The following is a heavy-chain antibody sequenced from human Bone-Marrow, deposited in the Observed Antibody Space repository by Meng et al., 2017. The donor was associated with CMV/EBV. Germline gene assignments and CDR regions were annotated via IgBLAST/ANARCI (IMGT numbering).Heavy chain of an antibody. CDR1: SGSISIYY. CDR2: IYYSGST. J-gene: IGHJ6*02. CDR3: ARDRGDV. V-gene: IGHV4-59*01. Sequence: GSLRLSCTVSSGSISIYYWSWIRQPPGKGLEWIGYIYYSGSTNYNPSLKSRVTISVDTSKNQFSLKLSSVTAADTAVYYCARDRGDVWGQGTTVTVSS.